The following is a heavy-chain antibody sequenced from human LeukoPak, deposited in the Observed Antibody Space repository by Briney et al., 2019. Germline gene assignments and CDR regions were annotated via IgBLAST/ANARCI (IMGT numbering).Heavy chain of an antibody. D-gene: IGHD5-12*01. CDR1: GFTFSKFW. CDR3: ARDAGNSGYDLLDF. CDR2: MRQDGSEK. V-gene: IGHV3-7*04. Sequence: GGSLRLSCAASGFTFSKFWMTWVGQAPGKGLEWVANMRQDGSEKFYVDSVKGRFTISRDNAKSSRYLQMNCLRVEDTAVYYCARDAGNSGYDLLDFWGQGTLVTVSS. J-gene: IGHJ4*02.